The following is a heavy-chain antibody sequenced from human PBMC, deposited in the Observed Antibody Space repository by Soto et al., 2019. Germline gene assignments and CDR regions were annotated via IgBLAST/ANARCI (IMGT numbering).Heavy chain of an antibody. CDR2: INSDGSST. Sequence: EVQLVESGGGLVQPGGSLRLSCAASGFTFSSYWMHWVRQAPGKGLVWVSRINSDGSSTTYADSVKDRFTISRDNAKNTLYLQMNSLRAEDTAVYYCARGYGDYVRLSFDYWGQGTLVTVSS. CDR3: ARGYGDYVRLSFDY. D-gene: IGHD4-17*01. V-gene: IGHV3-74*01. CDR1: GFTFSSYW. J-gene: IGHJ4*02.